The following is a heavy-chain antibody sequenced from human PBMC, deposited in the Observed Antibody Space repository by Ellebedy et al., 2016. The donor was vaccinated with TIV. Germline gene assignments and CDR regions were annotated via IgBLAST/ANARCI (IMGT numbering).Heavy chain of an antibody. CDR3: ASKSGTDGGF. CDR1: GFAFSTYG. V-gene: IGHV3-33*01. Sequence: GESLKISXAASGFAFSTYGMHWVRQAPGKGLEWVAVIWYDGSNKYYADSVKGRFTISRDNSKNTLYLQMNSLRAEDTAVYYCASKSGTDGGFWGQGTLVIVSS. CDR2: IWYDGSNK. J-gene: IGHJ4*02. D-gene: IGHD3-3*01.